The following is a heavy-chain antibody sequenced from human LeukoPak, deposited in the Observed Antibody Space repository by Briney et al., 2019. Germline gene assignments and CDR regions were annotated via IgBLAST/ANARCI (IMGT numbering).Heavy chain of an antibody. CDR2: ISGSGGST. CDR3: AKPVIYGSEQTDY. Sequence: GGSLRLSCAASGFTFSSYAMSWVRQAPGKGLEWVSGISGSGGSTYYADFVKGRFTISRDNSKNTLFLQVNSLRAEDTAVYYCAKPVIYGSEQTDYWGQGTLVTVSS. J-gene: IGHJ4*02. D-gene: IGHD3-10*01. V-gene: IGHV3-23*01. CDR1: GFTFSSYA.